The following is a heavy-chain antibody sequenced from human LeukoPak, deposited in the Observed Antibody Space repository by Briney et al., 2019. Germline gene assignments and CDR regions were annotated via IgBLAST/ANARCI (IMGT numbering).Heavy chain of an antibody. V-gene: IGHV3-23*01. CDR3: AKDSYYSGGWFYY. J-gene: IGHJ4*02. D-gene: IGHD6-19*01. Sequence: GGSLRLSCAASGFTFSSYEINWVRQAPGKGLEWVSTISASGGTYYADSVKGRFTISRDNSKNTLYLQMNSLRAEDTAVYFCAKDSYYSGGWFYYWGQGTLVTVSS. CDR1: GFTFSSYE. CDR2: ISASGGT.